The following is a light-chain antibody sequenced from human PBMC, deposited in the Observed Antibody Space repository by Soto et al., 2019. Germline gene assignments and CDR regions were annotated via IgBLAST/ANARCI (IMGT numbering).Light chain of an antibody. CDR3: SSYTSSSTLV. CDR2: EVS. J-gene: IGLJ2*01. CDR1: SSDVGGYTY. Sequence: QSALTQPASVSGSPGQSITISCTGTSSDVGGYTYVSWYQQHPGKAPKLMISEVSNRPSGVSNRFSGSKSGNTASLTISGLQAKDEADYYCSSYTSSSTLVFGGGTKLTVL. V-gene: IGLV2-14*01.